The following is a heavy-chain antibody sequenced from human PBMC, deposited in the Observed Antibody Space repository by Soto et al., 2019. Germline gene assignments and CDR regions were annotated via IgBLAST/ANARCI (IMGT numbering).Heavy chain of an antibody. V-gene: IGHV1-2*02. CDR1: GDTFTGYY. CDR2: INPNSGGT. CDR3: ARLGDQYSNYFDYYYGMDV. D-gene: IGHD4-4*01. J-gene: IGHJ6*02. Sequence: ASVKVSCKASGDTFTGYYMHWVRQAPGQGLEWMGWINPNSGGTNYAQKFQGRVTMTRDTSISTAYMELSRLRSDDTAVYYCARLGDQYSNYFDYYYGMDVWGQGTTVTVSS.